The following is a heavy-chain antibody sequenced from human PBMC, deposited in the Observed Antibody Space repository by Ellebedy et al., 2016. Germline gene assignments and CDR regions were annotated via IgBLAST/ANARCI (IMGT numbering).Heavy chain of an antibody. V-gene: IGHV3-23*01. Sequence: GGSLRLXCAASGFTFSSYSMNWVRQAPGKGLEWVSAISGSGYTTHYSDSVKGRFTISRDNSKNTLYMQMNSLRAEDTATYYCVPGAAVEGTLYFQYWGQGTLVTVSS. D-gene: IGHD6-19*01. CDR3: VPGAAVEGTLYFQY. CDR2: ISGSGYTT. CDR1: GFTFSSYS. J-gene: IGHJ4*02.